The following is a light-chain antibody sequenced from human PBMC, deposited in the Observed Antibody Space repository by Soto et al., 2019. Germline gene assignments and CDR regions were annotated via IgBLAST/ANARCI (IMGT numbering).Light chain of an antibody. J-gene: IGKJ1*01. CDR2: AAS. V-gene: IGKV3-15*01. CDR1: QSVGSN. Sequence: EIVMTQSPATLSVSPGERATLSCRASQSVGSNLAWYHQKPGQAPRLLIYAASTRATGIPARFSGSGSGTEFTLTISSLQSEDFAVYYCQQYNNWPVFGQGTKVDIK. CDR3: QQYNNWPV.